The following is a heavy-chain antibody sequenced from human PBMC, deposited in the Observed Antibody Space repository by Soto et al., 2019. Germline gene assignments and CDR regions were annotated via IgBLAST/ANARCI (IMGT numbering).Heavy chain of an antibody. CDR3: ARGEHLGDFWSAGMDV. J-gene: IGHJ6*02. D-gene: IGHD3-3*01. V-gene: IGHV3-48*03. CDR2: ISSSGSTI. Sequence: EVQLVESGGGLGQPGGSLRLSCAASGFTFSSYEMNWVRQAPGKGLEWVSYISSSGSTIYYADSVKGRFTISRDNAKNSLYLQMNSLRAEDTAVYYCARGEHLGDFWSAGMDVWGQGTTVTVSS. CDR1: GFTFSSYE.